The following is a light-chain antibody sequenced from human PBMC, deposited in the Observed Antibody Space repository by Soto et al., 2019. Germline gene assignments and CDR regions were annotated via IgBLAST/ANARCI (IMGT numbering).Light chain of an antibody. J-gene: IGKJ1*01. CDR3: QQHGSSGT. V-gene: IGKV3-11*01. CDR2: DAF. CDR1: QGVSSS. Sequence: EIVLTHSPATLSLFPWEIATLSCRASQGVSSSLAWYQQKPGQAPRLLIYDAFSRAPGIPARFSGGGSGTDFTLTISRLEPEDFAVYHCQQHGSSGTFGQGTKVDIK.